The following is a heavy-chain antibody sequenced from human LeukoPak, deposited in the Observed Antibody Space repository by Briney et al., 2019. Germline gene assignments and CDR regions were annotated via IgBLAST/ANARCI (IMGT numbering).Heavy chain of an antibody. J-gene: IGHJ4*02. V-gene: IGHV3-48*01. Sequence: TGGSLRLSCAASGFTFSSYWMSWVRQAPGKGLEWVSYISSSGSTKHYADSVKGRFTISRDNAKNTLYLQMNSLRAEDTAVYYCAKDPVRVKYYYDSSALPPNYWGQGTLVTVSS. CDR1: GFTFSSYW. CDR3: AKDPVRVKYYYDSSALPPNY. D-gene: IGHD3-22*01. CDR2: ISSSGSTK.